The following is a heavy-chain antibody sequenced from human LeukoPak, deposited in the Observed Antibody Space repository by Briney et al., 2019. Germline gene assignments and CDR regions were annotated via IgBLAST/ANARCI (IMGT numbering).Heavy chain of an antibody. V-gene: IGHV4-59*01. D-gene: IGHD6-6*01. CDR3: VSSSSPSNFDY. J-gene: IGHJ4*02. CDR1: GGSIRSYY. Sequence: SETLSLTCTVSGGSIRSYYWSWIRQPPGKGLEWIGYIYYSGSTNYNPSLKSRVTISVDTSKNQFSLKLSSVTAADTAVYYCVSSSSPSNFDYWGQGTLVTVSS. CDR2: IYYSGST.